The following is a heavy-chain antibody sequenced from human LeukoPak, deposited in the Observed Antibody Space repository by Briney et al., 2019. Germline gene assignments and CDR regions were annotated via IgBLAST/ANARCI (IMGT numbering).Heavy chain of an antibody. J-gene: IGHJ4*02. Sequence: PSQTLSLTCTVSGGSIRSGGYYWSWIRQHPGKGLEWIGYIYYSGSTYYNPSLKSRVTISVDTSKNQFSLKLSPVTAADTAVYYCARANTIFGVVIRPFDYWGQGTLVTVSS. V-gene: IGHV4-31*03. CDR3: ARANTIFGVVIRPFDY. CDR2: IYYSGST. CDR1: GGSIRSGGYY. D-gene: IGHD3-3*01.